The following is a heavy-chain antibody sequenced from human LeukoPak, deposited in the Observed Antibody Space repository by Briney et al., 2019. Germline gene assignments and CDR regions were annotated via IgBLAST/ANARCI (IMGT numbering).Heavy chain of an antibody. CDR2: ISGSDNT. J-gene: IGHJ4*02. CDR3: AKRAFSFGGAWDY. V-gene: IGHV3-23*01. D-gene: IGHD3-10*01. Sequence: GGSLRLSCAASGFTFSNSVMSWVRQAPGKGLEWVSGISGSDNTFYADSVKGRFTISRDNSQNTMYLQMNSLRAEDTAVYYCAKRAFSFGGAWDYWGQGTLVTVSS. CDR1: GFTFSNSV.